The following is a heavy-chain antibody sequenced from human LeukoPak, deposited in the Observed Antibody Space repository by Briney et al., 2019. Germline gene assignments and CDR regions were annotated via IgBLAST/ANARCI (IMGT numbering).Heavy chain of an antibody. CDR1: GFTFYMYA. D-gene: IGHD3-22*01. Sequence: GGSLRLSCAASGFTFYMYAMSWVSQAPGKGLEWVASMCGTAGCTFYPDSVKGRFTISRDNSKNILYLQMNSLRAEDTAIYYCAKDRPNFYENSGHYYRRDGDSWGQGTLVTVSS. CDR3: AKDRPNFYENSGHYYRRDGDS. J-gene: IGHJ5*01. V-gene: IGHV3-23*01. CDR2: MCGTAGCT.